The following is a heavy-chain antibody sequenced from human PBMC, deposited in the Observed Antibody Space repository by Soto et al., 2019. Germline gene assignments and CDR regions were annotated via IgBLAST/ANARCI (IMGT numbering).Heavy chain of an antibody. CDR1: SGSLSSSNL. CDR2: IYYSGST. D-gene: IGHD1-26*01. Sequence: TSETLSLTCAVSSGSLSSSNLWSWVRPPPGKGLEWIGDIYYSGSTNYNPSLKSRVTISVDTSKNQFSLKLSSVTAADTAVYYCARGKNGNYFSSHYYYYYYMDVWGKGTTVTVSS. V-gene: IGHV4-4*02. CDR3: ARGKNGNYFSSHYYYYYYMDV. J-gene: IGHJ6*03.